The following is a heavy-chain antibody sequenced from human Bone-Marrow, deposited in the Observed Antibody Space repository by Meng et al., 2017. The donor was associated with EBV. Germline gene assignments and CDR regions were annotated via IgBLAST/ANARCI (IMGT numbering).Heavy chain of an antibody. Sequence: QVHLQESVPGLAKPSGTPCPTVAVSGGSISSSNWWSWVRQPPGKGLEWIGEIYHSGSTNYNPSLKSRVTISVDKSKNQFSLKLSSVPAADTAVYYCARADFSDYGDPNWFDPWGQGTLVTVSS. CDR3: ARADFSDYGDPNWFDP. CDR1: GGSISSSNW. V-gene: IGHV4-4*02. J-gene: IGHJ5*02. D-gene: IGHD4-17*01. CDR2: IYHSGST.